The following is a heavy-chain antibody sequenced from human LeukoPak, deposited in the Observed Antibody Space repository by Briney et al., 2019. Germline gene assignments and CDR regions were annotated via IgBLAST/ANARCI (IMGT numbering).Heavy chain of an antibody. Sequence: PSQTLSLTCAVSGGSISSGGYSWNWIRQPLGKGLEWIGYIFNSGTTYYNASLNSRITISLDTSKNLFSLEVTSVTAADTAVYYCARDPGERTFDYWGQGILVAVSS. CDR1: GGSISSGGYS. J-gene: IGHJ4*02. V-gene: IGHV4-30-4*07. CDR2: IFNSGTT. D-gene: IGHD3-16*01. CDR3: ARDPGERTFDY.